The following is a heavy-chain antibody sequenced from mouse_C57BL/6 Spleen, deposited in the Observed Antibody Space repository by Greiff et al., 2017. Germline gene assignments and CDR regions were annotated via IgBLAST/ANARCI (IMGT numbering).Heavy chain of an antibody. Sequence: VQLQQPGAELVMPGASVKLSCKASGYTFTSYWMHWVKQRPGQGLEWIGEIDPSDSYTNYNQKFKGKSTLTVDKSSSTAYMQLSSLTSEDSAVYYCARIYYDYSFDYWGQGTTLTVSS. CDR2: IDPSDSYT. D-gene: IGHD2-4*01. V-gene: IGHV1-69*01. CDR1: GYTFTSYW. CDR3: ARIYYDYSFDY. J-gene: IGHJ2*01.